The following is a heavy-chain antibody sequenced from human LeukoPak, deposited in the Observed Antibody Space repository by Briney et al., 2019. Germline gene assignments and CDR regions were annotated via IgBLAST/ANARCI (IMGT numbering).Heavy chain of an antibody. Sequence: SETLSLTCAVYGGSFSGYYWSWIRQPPGKGLEWIGEINHSGSTNYNPSLKSRVTISVDTSKNQFSLKLSSVTAADTAVYYCARAGEMATIGRFDYWGQGILVTVSS. D-gene: IGHD5-24*01. CDR2: INHSGST. CDR1: GGSFSGYY. V-gene: IGHV4-34*01. J-gene: IGHJ4*02. CDR3: ARAGEMATIGRFDY.